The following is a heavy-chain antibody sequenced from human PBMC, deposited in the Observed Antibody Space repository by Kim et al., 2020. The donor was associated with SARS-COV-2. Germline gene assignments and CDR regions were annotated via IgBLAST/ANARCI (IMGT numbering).Heavy chain of an antibody. D-gene: IGHD3-22*01. V-gene: IGHV3-48*02. J-gene: IGHJ6*02. Sequence: GGSLRLSCAASGFTFSSYSMNWVRQAPGKGLEWVSYISSSSSTIYYADSVKGRFTISRDNAKNSLYLQMNSLRDEDTAVYYCARDQYYYDSSGYFSYYYYGMDVWGQGTTVTVSS. CDR2: ISSSSSTI. CDR3: ARDQYYYDSSGYFSYYYYGMDV. CDR1: GFTFSSYS.